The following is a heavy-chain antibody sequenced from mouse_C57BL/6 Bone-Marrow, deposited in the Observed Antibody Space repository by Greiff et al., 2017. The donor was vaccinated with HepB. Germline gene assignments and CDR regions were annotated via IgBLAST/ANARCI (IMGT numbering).Heavy chain of an antibody. Sequence: VKLQQPGAELVKPGASVKLSCKASGYTFTSYWMHWVKQRPGQGLEWIGMIHPNSGSTNYNEKFKSKATLTVDKSSSTAYMQLSSLTSEDSAVYYCARSTIVRRGFAYWGQGTLVTVSA. CDR3: ARSTIVRRGFAY. J-gene: IGHJ3*01. CDR1: GYTFTSYW. D-gene: IGHD2-5*01. CDR2: IHPNSGST. V-gene: IGHV1-64*01.